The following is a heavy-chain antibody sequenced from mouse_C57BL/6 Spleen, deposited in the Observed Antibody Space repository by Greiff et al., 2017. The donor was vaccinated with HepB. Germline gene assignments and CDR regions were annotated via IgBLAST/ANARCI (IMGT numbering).Heavy chain of an antibody. D-gene: IGHD1-1*01. Sequence: EVQVVESGGGLVKPGGSLKLSCAASGFTFSDYGMHWVRQAPEKGLEWVAYISSGSSTIYYADTVKGRFTISRDNAKNTLFLQMTSLRSEDTAMYYCARYHYYGSSFWYFDVWGTGTTVTVSS. CDR1: GFTFSDYG. J-gene: IGHJ1*03. CDR2: ISSGSSTI. CDR3: ARYHYYGSSFWYFDV. V-gene: IGHV5-17*01.